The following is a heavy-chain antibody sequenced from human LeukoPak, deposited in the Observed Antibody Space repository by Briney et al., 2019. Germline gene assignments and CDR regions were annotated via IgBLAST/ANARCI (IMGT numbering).Heavy chain of an antibody. Sequence: GGSLRLSCAASGFTFSSYSMNWVRQAPGKGLEWVSSISSSSSYIYYADSVKGRFTISRDNAKNSLYLQMNSLRAEDTAVYYCARDPSRYCSGGSCYADYWGQGTLATVSS. CDR2: ISSSSSYI. V-gene: IGHV3-21*01. J-gene: IGHJ4*02. CDR3: ARDPSRYCSGGSCYADY. D-gene: IGHD2-15*01. CDR1: GFTFSSYS.